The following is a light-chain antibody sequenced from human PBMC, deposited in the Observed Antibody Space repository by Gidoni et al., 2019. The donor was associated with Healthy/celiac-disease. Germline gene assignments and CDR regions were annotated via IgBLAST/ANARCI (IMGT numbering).Light chain of an antibody. Sequence: DIVMTQSPATLSVSPGERATLSCRASQSVSSNLAWYQQKPGQAPRLLIYGASTRATGIPARFSGSGSGTEFTLTISSLQSEDFAVYYCQQDNNGPFTFXPXTKVDIK. CDR2: GAS. CDR3: QQDNNGPFT. J-gene: IGKJ3*01. CDR1: QSVSSN. V-gene: IGKV3-15*01.